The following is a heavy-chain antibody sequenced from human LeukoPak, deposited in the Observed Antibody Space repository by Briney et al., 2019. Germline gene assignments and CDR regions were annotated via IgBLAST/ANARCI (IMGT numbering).Heavy chain of an antibody. CDR3: ARNRIYSGSYIDAFDI. V-gene: IGHV1-2*02. CDR2: INPNNGGT. CDR1: GYTFTGYY. Sequence: GASVKVSCKASGYTFTGYYVHWVRQAPGQGLEWMGWINPNNGGTTYAQKFQGRVTMTRDTSISTAYMELSRLRSDDTAVYYCARNRIYSGSYIDAFDIWGQGTMLTVSS. D-gene: IGHD1-26*01. J-gene: IGHJ3*02.